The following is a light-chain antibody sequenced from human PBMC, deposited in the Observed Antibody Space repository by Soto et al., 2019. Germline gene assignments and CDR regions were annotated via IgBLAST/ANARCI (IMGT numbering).Light chain of an antibody. J-gene: IGKJ1*01. CDR3: QQYNTFWT. V-gene: IGKV1-5*01. Sequence: DIQMTQSPSTLSASVGDRVTITCRASQSISSWLAWYQQKPGKAPKLLIYDASSLESGVTSRSSSSGCGTEFTLTLTRLQPDDSATYYCQQYNTFWTFGQGTSVDI. CDR2: DAS. CDR1: QSISSW.